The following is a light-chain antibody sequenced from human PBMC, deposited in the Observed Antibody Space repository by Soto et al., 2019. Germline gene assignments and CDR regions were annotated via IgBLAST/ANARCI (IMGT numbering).Light chain of an antibody. CDR3: QSYDSRLSRGV. CDR2: DNS. CDR1: SSNIGASYD. J-gene: IGLJ3*02. V-gene: IGLV1-40*01. Sequence: QSVLTQPPSVSGAPGQRVTISCTGSSSNIGASYDVQWYQQLPGTAPKLLIYDNSNRPAGVPDRFAGSKSITSASLAITVLQAEDAAYYCCQSYDSRLSRGVFGGGTKLTVL.